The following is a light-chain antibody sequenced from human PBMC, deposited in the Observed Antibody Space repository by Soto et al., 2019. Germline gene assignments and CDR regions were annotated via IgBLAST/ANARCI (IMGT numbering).Light chain of an antibody. CDR1: QSVSSY. V-gene: IGKV3-11*01. Sequence: EIVLTQSPATLSSSPGERATLSCRASQSVSSYLAWYQQKPGQAPSLLIYDASNSATGIPARFSGSGPGTDFTPTISSLVPEDWANYYGQQRSNWRRTFGQGTKVEIK. J-gene: IGKJ1*01. CDR2: DAS. CDR3: QQRSNWRRT.